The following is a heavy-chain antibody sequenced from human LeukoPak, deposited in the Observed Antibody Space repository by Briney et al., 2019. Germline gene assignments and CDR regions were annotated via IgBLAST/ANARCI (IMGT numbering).Heavy chain of an antibody. D-gene: IGHD5-18*01. J-gene: IGHJ4*02. CDR2: ISSSGGTI. CDR1: GFTLSSYE. V-gene: IGHV3-48*03. CDR3: ARETGYRYNTVDY. Sequence: GGSLRLSCAASGFTLSSYEMNWVRQAPGKGLEWVSYISSSGGTIYYADSVKGRFTISRDNAKNSLYLQMNSLRAEDTAVYYCARETGYRYNTVDYWGQGTLVTVSS.